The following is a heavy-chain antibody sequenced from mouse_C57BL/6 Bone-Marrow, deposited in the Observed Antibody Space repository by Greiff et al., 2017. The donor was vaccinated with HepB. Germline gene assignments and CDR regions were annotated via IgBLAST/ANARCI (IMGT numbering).Heavy chain of an antibody. D-gene: IGHD1-1*01. CDR2: IYPGSGNT. CDR3: AREGLLRI. V-gene: IGHV1-76*01. Sequence: QVQLQQSGAELVRPGASVKLSCKASGYTFTDYYINWVKQRPGQGLEWIARIYPGSGNTYYNEKFKGKATLTAEKSSSTAYMQLSSLTSEYSAVYFCAREGLLRIWGQGTTLTVSS. CDR1: GYTFTDYY. J-gene: IGHJ2*01.